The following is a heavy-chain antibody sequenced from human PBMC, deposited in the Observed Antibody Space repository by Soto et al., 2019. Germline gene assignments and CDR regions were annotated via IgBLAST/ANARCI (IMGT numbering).Heavy chain of an antibody. Sequence: EVQLLESGGGLVQPGGSLRLSCAASGFTFSSYAMSWVRQAPGKGLEWVSAISGTGGTTYYADSVKGRFTISRDNSRNTLQLQMNCLRAEDTAIYYCAKFFVETGGSSGWPWSFHFWGQGTLVTVSS. J-gene: IGHJ4*02. CDR3: AKFFVETGGSSGWPWSFHF. CDR2: ISGTGGTT. V-gene: IGHV3-23*01. CDR1: GFTFSSYA. D-gene: IGHD6-25*01.